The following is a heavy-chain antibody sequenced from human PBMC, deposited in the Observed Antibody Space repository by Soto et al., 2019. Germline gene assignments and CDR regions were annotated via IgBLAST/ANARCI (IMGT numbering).Heavy chain of an antibody. J-gene: IGHJ3*02. CDR3: AKDRFYYDSSAYYYDAFDI. Sequence: PGGSLRLSCAASGFTFSNYGMHWVRQAPGKGLEWVAVISLDGSLAYYADSVTGRFTISRDNSKNTLYLQMSSLRAEDTALYYCAKDRFYYDSSAYYYDAFDIWGQGTMVTVSS. CDR1: GFTFSNYG. D-gene: IGHD3-22*01. CDR2: ISLDGSLA. V-gene: IGHV3-30*18.